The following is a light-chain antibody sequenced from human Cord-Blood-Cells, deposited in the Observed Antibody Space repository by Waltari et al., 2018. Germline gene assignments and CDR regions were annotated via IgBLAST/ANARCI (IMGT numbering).Light chain of an antibody. J-gene: IGKJ5*01. CDR1: QSISSY. CDR2: AAS. V-gene: IGKV1-39*01. CDR3: QQSYSTPIT. Sequence: DIQMTQCPYSLSASVGDRVTTTCRASQSISSYLNWYQQKPGKAPKLLIYAASSLQSGVPSRFSGSGSGTDFTLTISSLQPEDFATYYCQQSYSTPITFGQGTRLEIK.